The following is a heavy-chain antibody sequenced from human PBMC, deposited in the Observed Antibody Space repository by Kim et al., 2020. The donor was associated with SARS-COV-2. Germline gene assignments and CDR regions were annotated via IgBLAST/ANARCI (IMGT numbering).Heavy chain of an antibody. D-gene: IGHD3-3*01. V-gene: IGHV3-30*02. Sequence: RFTISRDNSKNTLYLQMNSLRAEYTAVYYCAKHITIFGVVIRSAYGMDVWGQGTTVTVSS. CDR3: AKHITIFGVVIRSAYGMDV. J-gene: IGHJ6*02.